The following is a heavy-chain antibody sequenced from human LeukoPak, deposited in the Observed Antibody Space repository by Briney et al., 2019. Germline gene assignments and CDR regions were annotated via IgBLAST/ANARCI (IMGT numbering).Heavy chain of an antibody. D-gene: IGHD1-20*01. CDR2: IKQDGSEK. V-gene: IGHV3-7*01. Sequence: GGSLRLSCAASGFTFSSHWMSWVRQAPGKGLEWVANIKQDGSEKYYVDSVKGRFTISRDNAKNSLYLQMNSLRAEDTAVYYCARDHSGLNSDYYGMDVWGQGTTVTVSS. J-gene: IGHJ6*02. CDR3: ARDHSGLNSDYYGMDV. CDR1: GFTFSSHW.